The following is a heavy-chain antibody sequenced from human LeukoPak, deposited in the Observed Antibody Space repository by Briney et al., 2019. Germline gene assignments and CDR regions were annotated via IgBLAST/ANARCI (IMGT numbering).Heavy chain of an antibody. CDR3: ARSGGDYGDYGDRQPPFCP. CDR1: GGSISSYY. Sequence: SETLSLTCTVSGGSISSYYWSWIRQPPGKGLEWIGYIYYSGSTNYNPSLKSRVTISVDTSKNQFSLKLSSVTAADTAVYYCARSGGDYGDYGDRQPPFCPWGQGTLVTVSS. D-gene: IGHD4-17*01. CDR2: IYYSGST. J-gene: IGHJ5*02. V-gene: IGHV4-59*12.